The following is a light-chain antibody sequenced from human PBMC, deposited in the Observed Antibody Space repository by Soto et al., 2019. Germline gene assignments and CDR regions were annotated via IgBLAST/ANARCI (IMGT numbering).Light chain of an antibody. Sequence: DSQMTQSPSTLSASVGDRVTITCRASQSISSWLAWYQQKPGKAPKLLIYDASSLESGVASRFSGSGSGTEFTLTISSLQPDDFATYYCQQYQTFGQGTKVDIK. V-gene: IGKV1-5*01. CDR3: QQYQT. J-gene: IGKJ1*01. CDR1: QSISSW. CDR2: DAS.